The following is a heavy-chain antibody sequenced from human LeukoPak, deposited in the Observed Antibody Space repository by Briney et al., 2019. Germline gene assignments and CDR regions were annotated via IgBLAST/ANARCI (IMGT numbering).Heavy chain of an antibody. CDR1: GGSISSYY. J-gene: IGHJ6*03. Sequence: SSETLSLTCTVSGGSISSYYWSWIRQPPGKGLEWIGYIYYSGSTNYNPSLKSRVTISVDTSKNQFSLKLNSVTGADTAVYYCARGESSPPSYYYYYMDVWGKGTTVTVSS. CDR2: IYYSGST. D-gene: IGHD6-13*01. V-gene: IGHV4-59*01. CDR3: ARGESSPPSYYYYYMDV.